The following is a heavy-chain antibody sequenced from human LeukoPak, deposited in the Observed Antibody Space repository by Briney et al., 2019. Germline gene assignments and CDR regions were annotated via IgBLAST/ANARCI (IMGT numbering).Heavy chain of an antibody. J-gene: IGHJ4*02. Sequence: VGSLRLSCAASGFTFSSYAMSWVRQAPGKGLEWVSAISGSGGITYYADSVKGRFTISRDNSKNTLYLQMNSLRAEDTAVYYCAKADRITMFGVAHNWGQGTLVTV. CDR2: ISGSGGIT. V-gene: IGHV3-23*01. D-gene: IGHD3-3*01. CDR3: AKADRITMFGVAHN. CDR1: GFTFSSYA.